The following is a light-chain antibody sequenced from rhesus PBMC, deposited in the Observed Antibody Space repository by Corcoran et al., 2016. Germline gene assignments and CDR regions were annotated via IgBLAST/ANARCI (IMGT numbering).Light chain of an antibody. CDR1: QVISSW. J-gene: IGKJ3*01. CDR2: AAS. Sequence: DIQMTQSPSSLSASVGDKVTITCRASQVISSWLAWYQQKPGKAPKLLIYAASSLQSGVPSRFSGSGSGTDYTITISSLQPEDFATYYCQQGYNTPFTFGPGTKLDIK. V-gene: IGKV1-18*01. CDR3: QQGYNTPFT.